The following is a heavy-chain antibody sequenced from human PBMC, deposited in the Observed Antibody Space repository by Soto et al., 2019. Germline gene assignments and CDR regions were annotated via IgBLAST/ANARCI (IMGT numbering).Heavy chain of an antibody. CDR2: IWYDGGNK. V-gene: IGHV3-33*01. CDR1: GFNFSSYV. CDR3: ARDGQWLPRDGLRSSYYFDY. D-gene: IGHD6-19*01. Sequence: QVQLVESGGGVVQPGRSLRLSCAASGFNFSSYVMHWVRQAPGKGLECVAVIWYDGGNKYYADSVKGRFTISRDNSKNTLYLQMNRLRAEDTAVYYCARDGQWLPRDGLRSSYYFDYWGQGTLVTVSS. J-gene: IGHJ4*02.